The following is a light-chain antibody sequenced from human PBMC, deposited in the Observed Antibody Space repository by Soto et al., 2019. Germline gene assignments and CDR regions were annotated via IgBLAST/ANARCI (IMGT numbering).Light chain of an antibody. CDR2: STN. CDR1: TSNIGTNY. J-gene: IGLJ2*01. CDR3: AAWDDSLSGPV. V-gene: IGLV1-47*02. Sequence: QSVLTQPPSASGTPGQRVTISCSGSTSNIGTNYVYWYQQLPGTAPRLLMYSTNKRPSGVPDRFSGSMSGTSAFLAITGLRSEDEANYYCAAWDDSLSGPVFGGGTKLTVL.